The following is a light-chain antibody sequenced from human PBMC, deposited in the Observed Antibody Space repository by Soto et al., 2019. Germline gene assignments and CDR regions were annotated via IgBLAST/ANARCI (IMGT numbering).Light chain of an antibody. CDR1: QSVSSRY. CDR3: HQYDNSPLT. Sequence: EIVLTQSPGTLSLSPGDTATLSCRASQSVSSRYLGWYQQRPGQAPRLLIYGASSRATGIPDRFSGSGSGTGFTLTISRLEPEDFAVYYCHQYDNSPLTFGGGTKVDIK. CDR2: GAS. V-gene: IGKV3-20*01. J-gene: IGKJ4*01.